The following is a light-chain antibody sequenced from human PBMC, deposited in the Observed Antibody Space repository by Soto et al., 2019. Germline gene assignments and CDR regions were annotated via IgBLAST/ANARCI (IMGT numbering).Light chain of an antibody. Sequence: EIVLTQSPGTLSLSPGERATLSCRASQSVSDMYLAWYQQKPGQAPRLLIYASNRATGIPDRFSGSGSGPDFCLTISRLEPEYFAVYYCQHYGTSALFGPGTKVEIK. J-gene: IGKJ3*01. CDR3: QHYGTSAL. CDR1: QSVSDMY. CDR2: AS. V-gene: IGKV3-20*01.